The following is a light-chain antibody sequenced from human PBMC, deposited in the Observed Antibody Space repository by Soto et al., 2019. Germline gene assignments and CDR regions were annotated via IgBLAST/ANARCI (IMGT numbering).Light chain of an antibody. Sequence: DFAVTQSPKSLAVTLGGRATINCKSSQSLLYTSNNKNYLAWYQQKPGQPPRLLIYASVNRATGIPDRFSGSASGTDFTLTINRLEPEDFAVYYCQLYANSPPFGQGTRLEVK. J-gene: IGKJ5*01. CDR2: ASV. CDR1: QSLLYTSNNKNY. V-gene: IGKV4-1*01. CDR3: QLYANSPP.